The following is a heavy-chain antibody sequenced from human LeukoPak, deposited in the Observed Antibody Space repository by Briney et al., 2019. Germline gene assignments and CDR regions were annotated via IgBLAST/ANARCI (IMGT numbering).Heavy chain of an antibody. CDR3: ARSSAMTYNGPRDY. CDR1: GYRFTSYW. J-gene: IGHJ4*02. Sequence: GESLQISCKGSGYRFTSYWIGWVRQMPGKGLEWIGIIYPGDSDTRYSPSFQGQVTISADKSISTAFLQWSSLQASDTAMYYCARSSAMTYNGPRDYWGQGTLVTVSS. CDR2: IYPGDSDT. D-gene: IGHD3-10*01. V-gene: IGHV5-51*01.